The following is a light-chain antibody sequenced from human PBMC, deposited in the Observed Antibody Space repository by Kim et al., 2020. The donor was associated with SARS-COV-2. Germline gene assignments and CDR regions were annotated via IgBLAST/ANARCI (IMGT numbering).Light chain of an antibody. CDR3: SSYTSSSTPL. CDR2: GVN. J-gene: IGLJ2*01. Sequence: QSALTQPASVSGSPGQSITISCTGTTSDVGGFHYVSWYQQHPGKAPKLMIYGVNNRPSGVSNRFSGSKSGNTASLTISGLQTEDEADYYCSSYTSSSTPLFGGGTQLTVL. CDR1: TSDVGGFHY. V-gene: IGLV2-14*03.